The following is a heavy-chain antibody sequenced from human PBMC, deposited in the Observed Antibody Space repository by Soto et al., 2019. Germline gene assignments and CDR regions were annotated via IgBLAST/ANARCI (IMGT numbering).Heavy chain of an antibody. CDR1: GFTFSSYG. Sequence: GGSLRLSCAASGFTFSSYGMHWVRQAPGKGLEWVAVISYDGSNKYYADSVKGRFTISRDNSKNTLYLQMNSLRAEDTAVYYCAKARHSSGWYLDYWGQGTLVTVSS. CDR2: ISYDGSNK. CDR3: AKARHSSGWYLDY. V-gene: IGHV3-30*18. J-gene: IGHJ4*02. D-gene: IGHD6-19*01.